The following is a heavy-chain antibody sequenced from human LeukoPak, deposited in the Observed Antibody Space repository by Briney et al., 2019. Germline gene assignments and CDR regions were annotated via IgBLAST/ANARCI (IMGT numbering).Heavy chain of an antibody. CDR3: AGGYYYDSSGYFDY. CDR1: GGAISSYN. Sequence: SETLSLTCTVSGGAISSYNWSWIRQPPGKGLEWIGYIYYSGSTNYNPSLKSRVTISVDTSKNQFSLKLSSVTAADTAVYYCAGGYYYDSSGYFDYWGQGTLVTVSS. D-gene: IGHD3-22*01. V-gene: IGHV4-59*01. J-gene: IGHJ4*02. CDR2: IYYSGST.